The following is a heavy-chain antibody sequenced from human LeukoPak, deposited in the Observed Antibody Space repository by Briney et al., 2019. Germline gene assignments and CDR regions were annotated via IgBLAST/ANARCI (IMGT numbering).Heavy chain of an antibody. CDR1: GFTVSSNY. Sequence: PGGSLRLSCAASGFTVSSNYMSWVRQAPGKGLEWVSVIYSGGRTYYADSVKGRFIISRDNAKDSLYLQMNSLRVEDTAVYYCLRGDRRDYWGQGTLVTVSS. CDR2: IYSGGRT. V-gene: IGHV3-66*01. J-gene: IGHJ4*02. CDR3: LRGDRRDY.